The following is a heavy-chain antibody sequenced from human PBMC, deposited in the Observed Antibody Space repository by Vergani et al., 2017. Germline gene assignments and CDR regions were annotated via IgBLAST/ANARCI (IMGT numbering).Heavy chain of an antibody. Sequence: EVQLVQSGAEVKKPGATMKISCKVSGYTFTDHYMHWVKQAPGKGLAWMGLVDPEDGETIYAEKFKGRVTIAADTSTDTAHLELSSLRSEDTAVYYCATPQTVTTGGMEVGGQGTTVIVSS. CDR3: ATPQTVTTGGMEV. CDR1: GYTFTDHY. V-gene: IGHV1-69-2*01. D-gene: IGHD4-17*01. J-gene: IGHJ6*02. CDR2: VDPEDGET.